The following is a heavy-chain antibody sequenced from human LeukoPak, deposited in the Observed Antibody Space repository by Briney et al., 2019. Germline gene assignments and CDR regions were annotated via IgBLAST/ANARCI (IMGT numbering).Heavy chain of an antibody. V-gene: IGHV3-23*01. CDR3: ARERNSGIDY. CDR1: GFTFSNYA. CDR2: ISGSGGST. D-gene: IGHD5-12*01. Sequence: GGSLRLSCAASGFTFSNYAMSWVRQAPGKGLEWVSVISGSGGSTYYADSVKGRFTISRDNSKNTLYLQMNSLRAEDTAVYYRARERNSGIDYWGQGTLVTVSS. J-gene: IGHJ4*02.